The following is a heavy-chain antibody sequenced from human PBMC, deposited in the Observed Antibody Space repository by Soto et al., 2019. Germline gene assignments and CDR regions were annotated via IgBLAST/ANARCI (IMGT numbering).Heavy chain of an antibody. CDR2: ISSSGHYT. J-gene: IGHJ4*02. D-gene: IGHD3-22*01. CDR3: ARDRLRGYDSSGFYS. V-gene: IGHV3-11*05. CDR1: GITFSDYY. Sequence: QVQLVESGGGLVKPGGSLRLSCAASGITFSDYYMSWIRQAPGKGLEWVSYISSSGHYTEHADSVRGRFTTSRDNARNSLYLQMNSLRVEDTAIYYCARDRLRGYDSSGFYSWGQGTMVTVSS.